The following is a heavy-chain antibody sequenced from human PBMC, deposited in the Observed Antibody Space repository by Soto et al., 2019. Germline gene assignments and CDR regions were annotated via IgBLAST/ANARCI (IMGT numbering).Heavy chain of an antibody. J-gene: IGHJ4*02. V-gene: IGHV4-31*03. CDR1: GGSISSGGYY. D-gene: IGHD3-22*01. CDR2: IYYSGRT. CDR3: ARDLGDSSGYYYEVGY. Sequence: QVQLQESGPGRVKPSQTLSLTCTVSGGSISSGGYYWRWIRQHPGKGLEWIGYIYYSGRTYYNPSLKSRVTISVDTSKNQFSLKLSSVPAADTAVYYCARDLGDSSGYYYEVGYWGQGTLVTVSS.